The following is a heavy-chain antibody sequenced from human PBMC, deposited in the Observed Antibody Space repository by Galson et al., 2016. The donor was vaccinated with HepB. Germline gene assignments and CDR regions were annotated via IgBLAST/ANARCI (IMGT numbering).Heavy chain of an antibody. Sequence: LSLTCTVSGGSISSGGYYWSWVRQSPGKGLEWIGEIYHTGSINYNPSLKTRVTISVDRSKNQFSLKLISMTAADTAVYFCARVATYGMDVWGQGTTVTVSS. J-gene: IGHJ6*02. D-gene: IGHD2-15*01. CDR1: GGSISSGGYY. CDR2: IYHTGSI. CDR3: ARVATYGMDV. V-gene: IGHV4-30-2*06.